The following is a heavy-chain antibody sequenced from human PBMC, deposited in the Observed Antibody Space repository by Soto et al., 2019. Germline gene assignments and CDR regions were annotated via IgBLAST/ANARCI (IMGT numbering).Heavy chain of an antibody. Sequence: SEKVSWRASGYTFGNNDISWVRQATGQGLEWMGWMNPNSGNTGYAQKFQGRVSMTRNTSITTAYLELSSLRSDDTAIYYCARMATSGTLNWFDPWGQGTLVTVSS. J-gene: IGHJ5*02. CDR2: MNPNSGNT. V-gene: IGHV1-8*01. CDR1: GYTFGNND. CDR3: ARMATSGTLNWFDP.